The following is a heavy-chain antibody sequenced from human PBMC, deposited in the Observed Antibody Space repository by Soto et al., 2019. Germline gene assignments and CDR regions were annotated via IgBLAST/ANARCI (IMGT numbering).Heavy chain of an antibody. J-gene: IGHJ2*01. Sequence: PSETLSLTCAVSGGSIDTYYWSWIRQPPGRELEWIGYISNTGSTKYNPSLNSRVTISLDKSKKQLYLRLPSVTAADTDVYFCARGGGSRWAFWYFDFWGRGTLVTVSS. CDR2: ISNTGST. D-gene: IGHD6-13*01. CDR1: GGSIDTYY. CDR3: ARGGGSRWAFWYFDF. V-gene: IGHV4-59*01.